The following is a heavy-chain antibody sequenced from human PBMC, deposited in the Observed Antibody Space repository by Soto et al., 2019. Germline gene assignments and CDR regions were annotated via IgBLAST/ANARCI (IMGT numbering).Heavy chain of an antibody. V-gene: IGHV1-69*13. D-gene: IGHD6-6*01. CDR1: GGTYSSYA. CDR3: ARATASIAALGDAFDI. CDR2: IIPIFGTA. Sequence: SVKVSCKASGGTYSSYAISWVRQAPGQGLEWMGGIIPIFGTANYAQKFQGRVTITADESTSTAYMELSSLRSEDTAVYYCARATASIAALGDAFDIWGQGTMVTVSS. J-gene: IGHJ3*02.